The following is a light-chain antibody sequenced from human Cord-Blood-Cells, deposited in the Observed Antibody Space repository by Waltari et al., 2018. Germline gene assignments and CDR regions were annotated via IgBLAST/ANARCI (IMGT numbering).Light chain of an antibody. CDR1: QGIRSW. V-gene: IGKV1D-12*01. J-gene: IGKJ5*01. CDR2: AAS. CDR3: QQANSFPT. Sequence: MTQSPSSVSASVVDRVTITCRASQGIRSWLAWYQQKPGKAPKLLIYAASSLQSGVPSRFSGSGSGTDFTLTISSLQPEDFATYYCQQANSFPTFGQGTRLEIK.